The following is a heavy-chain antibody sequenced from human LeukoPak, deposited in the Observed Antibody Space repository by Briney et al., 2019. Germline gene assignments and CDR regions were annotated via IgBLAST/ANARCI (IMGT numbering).Heavy chain of an antibody. CDR2: ISSNGGST. J-gene: IGHJ4*02. V-gene: IGHV3-64*01. D-gene: IGHD2-2*01. CDR1: GFTFSNYA. CDR3: ARGDVVVTGPFDY. Sequence: GSLRLSCAASGFTFSNYAMHWVRPAPGKGLEYVSAISSNGGSTYYANSVKGRFTISRDNSKNTLYLQMGSLRAEDMAVYYCARGDVVVTGPFDYWGQGTLVTVSS.